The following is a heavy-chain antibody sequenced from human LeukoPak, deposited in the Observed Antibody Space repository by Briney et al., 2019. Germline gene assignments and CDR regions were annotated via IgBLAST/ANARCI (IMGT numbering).Heavy chain of an antibody. CDR3: TKKRTTSVTDWFDP. CDR1: GFTFSSYA. V-gene: IGHV3-23*01. CDR2: ISGIGTTT. D-gene: IGHD4-17*01. Sequence: GGSLRLSCTASGFTFSSYAMTWVRQAPGKGLECVSVISGIGTTTYYADSVKGRFTISRDNSKNTLFLQMNSLRVEDTATYYCTKKRTTSVTDWFDPWGQGTLVTVSS. J-gene: IGHJ5*02.